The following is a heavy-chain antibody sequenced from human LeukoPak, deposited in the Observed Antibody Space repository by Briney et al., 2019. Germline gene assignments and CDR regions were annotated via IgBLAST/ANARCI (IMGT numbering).Heavy chain of an antibody. J-gene: IGHJ4*02. V-gene: IGHV3-21*01. D-gene: IGHD4-11*01. Sequence: GGSLRLSCAASGFSFSSFSMNWVRQAPGKGLEWVSYISGGSSFTYYVDSVKGRFTISRDNSKNTLYLQMNSLRAEDTAVYYCAAMTSVTTGDYWGQGTLVTVSS. CDR2: ISGGSSFT. CDR1: GFSFSSFS. CDR3: AAMTSVTTGDY.